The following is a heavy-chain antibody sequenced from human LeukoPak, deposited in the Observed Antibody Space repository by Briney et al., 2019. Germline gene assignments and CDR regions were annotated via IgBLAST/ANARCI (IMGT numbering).Heavy chain of an antibody. CDR3: ASPSHCSSTSCLEFDY. J-gene: IGHJ4*02. Sequence: ASVKVSCKASGYTFISYGISWVRQAPGQGLEWMGWISAYNGNTNYAQKLQGRVTMTTDTSTSTAYMELRSLRSDDTAVYYCASPSHCSSTSCLEFDYWGQGTLVTVSS. CDR2: ISAYNGNT. CDR1: GYTFISYG. D-gene: IGHD2-2*01. V-gene: IGHV1-18*01.